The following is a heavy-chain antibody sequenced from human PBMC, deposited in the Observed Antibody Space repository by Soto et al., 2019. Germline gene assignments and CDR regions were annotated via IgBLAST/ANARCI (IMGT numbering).Heavy chain of an antibody. Sequence: PXETLSLTCAVSGGSISSSRYYWGWIRQPPGKGLEWIGSIYYSGSTYYNPSLKSRVTISVDTSKNQFSLKLSSVTAADTAVYYCARPFPYYYDSSGSLDAFDIWGQGTMVTVSS. J-gene: IGHJ3*02. CDR2: IYYSGST. D-gene: IGHD3-22*01. CDR3: ARPFPYYYDSSGSLDAFDI. V-gene: IGHV4-39*01. CDR1: GGSISSSRYY.